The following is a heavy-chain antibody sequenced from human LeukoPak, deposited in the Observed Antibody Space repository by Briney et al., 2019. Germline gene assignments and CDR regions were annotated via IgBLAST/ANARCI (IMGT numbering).Heavy chain of an antibody. CDR2: ISYDGSNK. V-gene: IGHV3-30*18. CDR1: AFTFSSYG. D-gene: IGHD3-22*01. CDR3: AKSLPPVVITPPIDY. J-gene: IGHJ4*02. Sequence: GGSLRLSCAASAFTFSSYGMHWVRQAPGKGLEWVAVISYDGSNKYYADSVKGRFTISRDNSKNTLYLQMNSLRAEDTAVYYCAKSLPPVVITPPIDYWGQGSLVTVSS.